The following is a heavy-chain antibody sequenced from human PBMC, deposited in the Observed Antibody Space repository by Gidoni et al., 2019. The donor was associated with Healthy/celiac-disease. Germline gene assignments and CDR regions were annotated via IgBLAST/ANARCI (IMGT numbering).Heavy chain of an antibody. CDR3: AKTEGGYSSGYDFDY. V-gene: IGHV3-23*01. CDR1: GFTFSSYG. D-gene: IGHD3-22*01. J-gene: IGHJ4*02. CDR2: ISGSGGST. Sequence: EVQLLESGGGFVQPGGSLRLSCAASGFTFSSYGMSWVRQAPGKGLEWVSAISGSGGSTYYADSVKGRFTISRDNSKNTLYLQMNSLRAEDTAVYYCAKTEGGYSSGYDFDYWGQGTLVTVSS.